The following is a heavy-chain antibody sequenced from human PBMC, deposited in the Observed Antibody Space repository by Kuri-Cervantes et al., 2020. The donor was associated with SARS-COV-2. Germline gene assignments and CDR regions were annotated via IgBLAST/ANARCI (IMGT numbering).Heavy chain of an antibody. J-gene: IGHJ6*02. Sequence: GESLKISCKGSGYSFTNFWISWLRQMPGKGLEWMGNIDPRDPYTNYSPSFQGHVTISADKSISTAYLQWSSLRASDTAVYFCARHAPPTGIVVVPAAIYYGMDVWGQGTTVTVSS. D-gene: IGHD2-2*01. V-gene: IGHV5-10-1*01. CDR3: ARHAPPTGIVVVPAAIYYGMDV. CDR2: IDPRDPYT. CDR1: GYSFTNFW.